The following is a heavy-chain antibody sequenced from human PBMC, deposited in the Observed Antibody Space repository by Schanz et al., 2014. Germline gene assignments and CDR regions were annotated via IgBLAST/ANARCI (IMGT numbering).Heavy chain of an antibody. CDR1: GFTVSSNY. Sequence: EVQLVESGGGLVQPGGSLRLSCAVSGFTVSSNYMSWVRQAPGKGLEWVSTVYMSAASTRYADSVKGRFIISRDSSKNTLFLQMNSLRAEDTAVYFCARGNYGMDVWGQGTLVTVSS. J-gene: IGHJ6*02. CDR3: ARGNYGMDV. V-gene: IGHV3-53*01. CDR2: VYMSAAST.